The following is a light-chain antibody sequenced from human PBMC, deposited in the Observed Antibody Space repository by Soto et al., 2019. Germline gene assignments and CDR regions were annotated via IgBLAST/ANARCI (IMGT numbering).Light chain of an antibody. CDR3: ATWDDSLNGYV. V-gene: IGLV1-44*01. CDR1: NSNVGSNT. Sequence: QSAQRQPPSACWTPGQRVTISCSGSNSNVGSNTVHWYQHLPGTAPKLLIYGNNQRPSGVPDRFSGSTSGTSASLAISGLRSEDESDYHCATWDDSLNGYVFGTGTKVTVL. CDR2: GNN. J-gene: IGLJ1*01.